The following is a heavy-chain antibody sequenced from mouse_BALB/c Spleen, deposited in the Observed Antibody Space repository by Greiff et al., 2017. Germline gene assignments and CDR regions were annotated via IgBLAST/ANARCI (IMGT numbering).Heavy chain of an antibody. CDR2: ISYSGST. D-gene: IGHD3-1*01. Sequence: EVKLEESGPGLVKPSQSLSLTCTVTGYSITSDYAWNWIRQFPGNKLEWMGYISYSGSTSYNPSLKSRISITRDTSKNQFFLQLNSVTTEDTATYYCARIGGYWYFDVWGAGTTVTVSS. CDR1: GYSITSDYA. J-gene: IGHJ1*01. CDR3: ARIGGYWYFDV. V-gene: IGHV3-2*02.